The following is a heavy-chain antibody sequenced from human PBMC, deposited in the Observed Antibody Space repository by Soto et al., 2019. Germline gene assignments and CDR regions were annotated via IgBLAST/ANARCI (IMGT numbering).Heavy chain of an antibody. J-gene: IGHJ5*02. CDR3: ARVVVVVAAKHNWFDP. Sequence: PXETLYLTCTVSGGSISSSSYYGGWIRQPPGKGLEWIGSIYYSGSTYYNPSLKSRVTISVDTSKNQFSLKLSSVTAADTAVYYCARVVVVVAAKHNWFDPWGQGTLVTVSS. V-gene: IGHV4-39*01. CDR2: IYYSGST. D-gene: IGHD2-15*01. CDR1: GGSISSSSYY.